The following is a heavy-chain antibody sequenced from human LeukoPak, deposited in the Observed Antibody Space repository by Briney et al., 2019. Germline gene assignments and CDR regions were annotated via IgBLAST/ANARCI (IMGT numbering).Heavy chain of an antibody. D-gene: IGHD6-13*01. CDR2: ISGSGGST. CDR3: ARESEGIAAAGKDFDY. J-gene: IGHJ4*02. V-gene: IGHV3-23*01. CDR1: GFTFSSYA. Sequence: PGGSLRLSCAASGFTFSSYAMSWVRQAPGKGLEWVSAISGSGGSTYYADSVKGRFTISRDNSKNTLYPQMNSLRAEDTAVYYCARESEGIAAAGKDFDYWGQGTLVTVSS.